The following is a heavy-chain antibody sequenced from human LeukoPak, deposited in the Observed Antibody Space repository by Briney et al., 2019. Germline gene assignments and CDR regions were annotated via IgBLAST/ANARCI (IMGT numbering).Heavy chain of an antibody. J-gene: IGHJ4*02. CDR3: ARDPRYYDFWSGYYGGYFDY. D-gene: IGHD3-3*01. Sequence: SETLSLTCTVSGGSISSSSYYWGWIRQPPGKGLEWIGSIYCSGSTYYNPSLKSRVTISVDTSKNQFSLKLSSVTAADTAVYYCARDPRYYDFWSGYYGGYFDYWGQGTLVTVSS. CDR1: GGSISSSSYY. V-gene: IGHV4-39*07. CDR2: IYCSGST.